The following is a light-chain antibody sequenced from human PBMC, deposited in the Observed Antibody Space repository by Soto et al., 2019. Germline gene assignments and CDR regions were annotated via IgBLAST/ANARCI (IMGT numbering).Light chain of an antibody. Sequence: QSVLTQPPSVSAAPGQKVTISCSGSNSNIGNNYVYWYQQLPGTAPKLLIYGNSNRPSGVPDRFSGSNSGTSASLAITGLQAEDEADYYCQSYDSALSALYVFGTGTKLTVL. V-gene: IGLV1-40*01. CDR3: QSYDSALSALYV. CDR2: GNS. J-gene: IGLJ1*01. CDR1: NSNIGNNY.